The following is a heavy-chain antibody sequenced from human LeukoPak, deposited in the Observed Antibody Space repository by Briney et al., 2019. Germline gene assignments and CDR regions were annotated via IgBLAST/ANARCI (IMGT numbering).Heavy chain of an antibody. Sequence: ASVKVSCKASGGTFSSYAISWVRQAPGQGLEWMGGIIPIFGTANYAQKFQGRVTITADESTSTAYMELSSLRSEDTAVYYCARDSRGQIFGVDFNWFDPWGQGTLVTVSS. V-gene: IGHV1-69*13. CDR3: ARDSRGQIFGVDFNWFDP. D-gene: IGHD3-3*01. CDR1: GGTFSSYA. J-gene: IGHJ5*02. CDR2: IIPIFGTA.